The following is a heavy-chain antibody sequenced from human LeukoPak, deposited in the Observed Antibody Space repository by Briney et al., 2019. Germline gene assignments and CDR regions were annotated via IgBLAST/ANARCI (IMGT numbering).Heavy chain of an antibody. J-gene: IGHJ4*02. D-gene: IGHD1-26*01. CDR1: GFSFTTYG. Sequence: GRSLRLSCAASGFSFTTYGMHWVRQAPLKGLEWLAAISYDGRNQNYADSVKGRFTIFRDNSQNTLYLQMNSLRAEDTALYYCVKDRTINGRSSPFDSWGQGTLVTVSS. CDR3: VKDRTINGRSSPFDS. V-gene: IGHV3-30*18. CDR2: ISYDGRNQ.